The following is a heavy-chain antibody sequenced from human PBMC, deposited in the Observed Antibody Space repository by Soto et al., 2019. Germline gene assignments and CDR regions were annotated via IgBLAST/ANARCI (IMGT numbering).Heavy chain of an antibody. CDR2: ISTRSNSI. J-gene: IGHJ4*02. D-gene: IGHD1-26*01. V-gene: IGHV3-48*02. CDR1: GFTFSSYS. CDR3: ARAKDAGSYSPFGS. Sequence: EEQLVESGGGLVQPGGSLRLSCAASGFTFSSYSMNWVRQAPGKGLEWVSYISTRSNSIYYGDSVKGRFTISRDNARNSMFLQMNSLRDEDTAVYFCARAKDAGSYSPFGSWGQGTLVTVSS.